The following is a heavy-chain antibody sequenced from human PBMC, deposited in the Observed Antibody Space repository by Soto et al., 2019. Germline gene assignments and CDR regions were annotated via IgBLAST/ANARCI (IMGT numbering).Heavy chain of an antibody. CDR2: INAGNGNT. J-gene: IGHJ6*02. Sequence: ASVKVSCKASGYTFTSYAMHWVRQAPGQRLEWMGWINAGNGNTKYSQKFQGRVTITRDTSASTAYMELSSLRSEDTAVYYCARADCSSTSCYKGGVYYGMDIWGQGTTVKASS. CDR1: GYTFTSYA. D-gene: IGHD2-2*02. V-gene: IGHV1-3*01. CDR3: ARADCSSTSCYKGGVYYGMDI.